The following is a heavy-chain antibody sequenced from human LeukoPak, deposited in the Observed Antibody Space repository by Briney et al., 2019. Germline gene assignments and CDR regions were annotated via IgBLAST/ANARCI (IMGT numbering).Heavy chain of an antibody. CDR1: GVSFSGYY. CDR2: INHSGST. D-gene: IGHD2-2*01. V-gene: IGHV4-34*01. Sequence: PSETLSLTCAVYGVSFSGYYWSWLPQPPGKGLEWIGEINHSGSTNYNPPLKSRVTISVDTSRNQFSLKLSSVTAADTAVYDCARDQPLIVPAASNLFDYWGQGTLVTVSA. CDR3: ARDQPLIVPAASNLFDY. J-gene: IGHJ4*02.